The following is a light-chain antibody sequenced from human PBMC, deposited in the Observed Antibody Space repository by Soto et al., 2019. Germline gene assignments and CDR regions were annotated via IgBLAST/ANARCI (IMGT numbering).Light chain of an antibody. Sequence: DIQMTQSPSTVSAYVGDSVTITCRASQSITTCLAWYQQRPGKAPKLLIYDASSLESGVPSRFSGSGSGTEFTLTISSLQPDDFAIYYCQQYNSYSRTFGQGTKVDIK. CDR2: DAS. CDR1: QSITTC. V-gene: IGKV1-5*01. J-gene: IGKJ1*01. CDR3: QQYNSYSRT.